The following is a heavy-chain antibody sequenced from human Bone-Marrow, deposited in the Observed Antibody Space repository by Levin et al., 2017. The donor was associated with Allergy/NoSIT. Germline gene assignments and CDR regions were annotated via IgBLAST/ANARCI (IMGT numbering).Heavy chain of an antibody. J-gene: IGHJ4*02. Sequence: SCEASGFTFSSYAMHWVRQAPGKGLEWVAVVSYDGSNQYYPDSVQGRFTISRDDSKNTLYLEMNSLRAEDTAVYYCAREGLDYYDTSGFYYAYWGQGTLVTVSS. CDR2: VSYDGSNQ. CDR3: AREGLDYYDTSGFYYAY. V-gene: IGHV3-30-3*01. D-gene: IGHD3-22*01. CDR1: GFTFSSYA.